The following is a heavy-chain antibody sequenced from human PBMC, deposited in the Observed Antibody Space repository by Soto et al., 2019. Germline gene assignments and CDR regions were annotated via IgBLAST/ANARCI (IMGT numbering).Heavy chain of an antibody. Sequence: SETLSLTCAVYGGSFSGYYWSWIRQPPGKGLEWIGEINHSGSTNYNPSLKSRVTISVDTSKNQFSLKLSSVTAADTAVYYCARGRYSSGWYSGIGFDYWGQGTLVTVSS. D-gene: IGHD6-19*01. CDR1: GGSFSGYY. CDR2: INHSGST. V-gene: IGHV4-34*01. CDR3: ARGRYSSGWYSGIGFDY. J-gene: IGHJ4*02.